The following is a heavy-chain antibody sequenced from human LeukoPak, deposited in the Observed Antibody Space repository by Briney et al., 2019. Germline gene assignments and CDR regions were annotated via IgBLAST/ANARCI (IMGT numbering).Heavy chain of an antibody. D-gene: IGHD6-6*01. J-gene: IGHJ4*02. CDR2: IYYSGST. V-gene: IGHV4-39*01. Sequence: TASETLSLTCTVSGGSISSSSYYWGWIRQPPGKGLEWVGSIYYSGSTYYNPSLKSRVTISVDRSKIEFSLKLRSVTAADTAVYYCARYSSSSFDYWGQGTLVTVSS. CDR3: ARYSSSSFDY. CDR1: GGSISSSSYY.